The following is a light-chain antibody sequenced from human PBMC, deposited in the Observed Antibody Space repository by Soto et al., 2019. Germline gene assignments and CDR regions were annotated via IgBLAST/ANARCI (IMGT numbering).Light chain of an antibody. V-gene: IGKV2-28*01. Sequence: DIVMTQSPLSLPVTPGEPASISCRSSQSLLHSNGYNYLDWYLQKPGQSPQLLIYLGSNRASGVPDRFSGSGSGTDFTLKISRVEAEDVGVYYCMQALQTPRAYXFGQGXKLEIK. CDR2: LGS. J-gene: IGKJ2*01. CDR1: QSLLHSNGYNY. CDR3: MQALQTPRAYX.